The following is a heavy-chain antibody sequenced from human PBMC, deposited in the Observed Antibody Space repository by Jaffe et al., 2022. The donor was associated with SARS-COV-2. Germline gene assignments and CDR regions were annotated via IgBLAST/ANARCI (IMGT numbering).Heavy chain of an antibody. J-gene: IGHJ4*02. CDR1: GFTFSSYA. Sequence: EVQLLESGGGLVQPGGSLRLSCAASGFTFSSYAMSWVRQAPGKGLEWVSAISGSGGSTYYADSVKGRFTISRDNSKNTLYLQMNSLRAEDTAVYYCAKRGEYYYGSGSYGGLDYWGQGTLVTVSS. V-gene: IGHV3-23*01. CDR2: ISGSGGST. CDR3: AKRGEYYYGSGSYGGLDY. D-gene: IGHD3-10*01.